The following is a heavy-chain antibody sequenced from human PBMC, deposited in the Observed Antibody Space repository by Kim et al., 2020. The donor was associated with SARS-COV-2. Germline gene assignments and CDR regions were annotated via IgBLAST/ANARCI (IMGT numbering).Heavy chain of an antibody. D-gene: IGHD3-10*01. CDR1: GYTLTELS. Sequence: ASVKVSCKVSGYTLTELSMHWVRQAPGKGLEWMGGFDPEDGETIYAQKFQGRVTMTEDTSTDTAYMELSSLRSEDTAVYYCATGDPYYYGSGSYPYWGQRTLVTVSS. CDR2: FDPEDGET. J-gene: IGHJ4*02. V-gene: IGHV1-24*01. CDR3: ATGDPYYYGSGSYPY.